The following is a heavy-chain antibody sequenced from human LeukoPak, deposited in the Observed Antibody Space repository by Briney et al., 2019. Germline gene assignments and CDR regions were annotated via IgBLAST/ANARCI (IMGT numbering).Heavy chain of an antibody. J-gene: IGHJ4*02. CDR1: GGSISSSSYY. V-gene: IGHV4-39*07. D-gene: IGHD5-18*01. CDR2: INHSGST. CDR3: ARGRTTWIQLWPTSGDFDY. Sequence: PSETLSLTCTVSGGSISSSSYYWGWIRQPPGKGLEWIGEINHSGSTNYNPSLKSRVTISVDTSKNQFSLKLSSVTAADTAVYYCARGRTTWIQLWPTSGDFDYWGQGTLVTVSS.